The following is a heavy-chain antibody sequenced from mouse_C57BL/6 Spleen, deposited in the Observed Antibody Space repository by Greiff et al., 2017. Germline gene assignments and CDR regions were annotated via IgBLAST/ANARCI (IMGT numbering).Heavy chain of an antibody. CDR1: GFSLTSYG. Sequence: QVQLQQSGPGLVQPSQSLSITCTVSGFSLTSYGVHWVRQSPGKGLEWLGVIWSGGSTDYNAAFISRLSISKDNSTSQVFFKMNSLQADDTAIYYCARNDDYGSSLYAMDYWGQGTSVTVSS. V-gene: IGHV2-2*01. CDR2: IWSGGST. CDR3: ARNDDYGSSLYAMDY. J-gene: IGHJ4*01. D-gene: IGHD1-1*01.